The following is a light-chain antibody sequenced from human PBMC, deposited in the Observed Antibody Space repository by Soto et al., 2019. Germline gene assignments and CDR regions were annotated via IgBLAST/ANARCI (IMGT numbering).Light chain of an antibody. CDR3: AAWDDSLNGVV. CDR2: SNN. CDR1: SSNIGSNT. Sequence: QSVLTQPPSASGTPGQRVTISCSGSSSNIGSNTVNCYQQLPGTAPTLLIYSNNQRPSGVPYRFSGAKSGTSAALAISGLQYEDEEDYYCAAWDDSLNGVVFGGGTKLTVL. J-gene: IGLJ2*01. V-gene: IGLV1-44*01.